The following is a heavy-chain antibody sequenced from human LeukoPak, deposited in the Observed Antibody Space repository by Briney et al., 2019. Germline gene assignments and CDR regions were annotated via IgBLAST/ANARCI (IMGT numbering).Heavy chain of an antibody. CDR3: AREYGGNKVFDY. J-gene: IGHJ4*02. CDR2: ISSSSSYI. V-gene: IGHV3-21*01. Sequence: GGSLRLSCAASGFTFSSYAMSWVRQAPGKGLEWVSSISSSSSYIYYADSVKGRFTISRDNAKNSLYLQMSSLRAEDTAVYYCAREYGGNKVFDYWGQGTLVTVSS. CDR1: GFTFSSYA. D-gene: IGHD4-23*01.